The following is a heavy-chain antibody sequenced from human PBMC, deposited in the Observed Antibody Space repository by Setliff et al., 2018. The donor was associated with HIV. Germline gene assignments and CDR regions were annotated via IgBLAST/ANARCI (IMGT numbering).Heavy chain of an antibody. Sequence: SETLSLTCSVSGDSLGSHYWSWVRQPPGKGLEWIGGVDYSGTPNYSPSLKSRVTISLDTSKNEISLKVTSVTAADTAVYYCARKGVDLYFGVDAFDMWGQGTMVTVSS. CDR3: ARKGVDLYFGVDAFDM. CDR1: GDSLGSHY. V-gene: IGHV4-59*11. CDR2: VDYSGTP. D-gene: IGHD3-10*01. J-gene: IGHJ3*02.